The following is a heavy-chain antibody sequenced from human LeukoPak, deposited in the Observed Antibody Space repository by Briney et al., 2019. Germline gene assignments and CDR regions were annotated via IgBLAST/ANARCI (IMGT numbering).Heavy chain of an antibody. CDR3: ARQRDAAAGTDY. CDR1: GDSITSSYYY. D-gene: IGHD6-13*01. Sequence: SETLSLTCTVSGDSITSSYYYWGWIRQPPGKGLEWIGSIYYSGSTYSNPSLKSRVTISVDTSKNQFSLNLSSVTAADTALYYCARQRDAAAGTDYWGQGILVTVSS. J-gene: IGHJ4*02. CDR2: IYYSGST. V-gene: IGHV4-39*01.